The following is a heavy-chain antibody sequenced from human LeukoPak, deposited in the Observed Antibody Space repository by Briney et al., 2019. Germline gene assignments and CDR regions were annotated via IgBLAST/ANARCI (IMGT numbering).Heavy chain of an antibody. Sequence: GGSLRLSCAASGFTFSSYSMNWVRQAPGKGLEWVSSISSSSSYIYHADSVKGRFTISRDNAKNSLYLQMNSLRAEDTAVYYCARGGVVVTDTLNDYWGQGTLVTVSS. CDR1: GFTFSSYS. CDR2: ISSSSSYI. J-gene: IGHJ4*02. D-gene: IGHD2-21*02. V-gene: IGHV3-21*01. CDR3: ARGGVVVTDTLNDY.